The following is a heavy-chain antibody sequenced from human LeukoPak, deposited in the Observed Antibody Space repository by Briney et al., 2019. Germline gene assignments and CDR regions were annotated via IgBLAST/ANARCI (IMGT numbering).Heavy chain of an antibody. J-gene: IGHJ4*02. V-gene: IGHV4-59*08. D-gene: IGHD4-23*01. Sequence: PSETLSLTCTVSGGSISSFFWSWIRQPPGKGLEWIGYIHYSGSTNYNPSLESRVTISVDTSKNQFSLNLSSVTAADTAVYYCVRHEGGNLDFDYWGQGTLVTVSS. CDR3: VRHEGGNLDFDY. CDR1: GGSISSFF. CDR2: IHYSGST.